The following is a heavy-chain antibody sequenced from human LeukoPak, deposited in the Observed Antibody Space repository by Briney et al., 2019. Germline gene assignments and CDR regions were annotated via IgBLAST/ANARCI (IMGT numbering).Heavy chain of an antibody. CDR3: ARAAGAVAGTAQGLTTARDY. CDR1: GFTFSSYS. Sequence: GGSLRLSCAASGFTFSSYSMNWVRQAPGKGLEWVSSISSSSSYIYYADSVNGRFTISRDNAKNSLYLQMNSLRAEDTAVYYCARAAGAVAGTAQGLTTARDYLGQGTLVPASS. D-gene: IGHD6-19*01. V-gene: IGHV3-21*01. CDR2: ISSSSSYI. J-gene: IGHJ4*02.